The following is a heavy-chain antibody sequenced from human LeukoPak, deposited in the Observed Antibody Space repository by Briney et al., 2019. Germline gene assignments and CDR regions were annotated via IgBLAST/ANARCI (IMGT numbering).Heavy chain of an antibody. CDR1: GGSISSYY. CDR2: INHSGST. Sequence: PSETLSLTCTVSGGSISSYYWSWIRQPPGKGLEWIGEINHSGSTNYNPSLKSRVTISVDTSKNQFSLKLSSVTAADTAVYYCARRFTYYDILTGYLRYYYYMDVWGKGTTVTVSS. J-gene: IGHJ6*03. CDR3: ARRFTYYDILTGYLRYYYYMDV. D-gene: IGHD3-9*01. V-gene: IGHV4-34*01.